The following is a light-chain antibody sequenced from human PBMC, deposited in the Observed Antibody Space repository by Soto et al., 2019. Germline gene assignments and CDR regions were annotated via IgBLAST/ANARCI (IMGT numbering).Light chain of an antibody. V-gene: IGLV1-40*01. J-gene: IGLJ2*01. CDR1: SSNIGAGYD. CDR3: QSYDSSLSGFVV. Sequence: QSVLTQPPSVSGAPGQRVTISCTGSSSNIGAGYDVHWYQQLPGTATKLLIYGNSNRPSGVPDRFSGSKSGTSASLAITGRQAEDEADYYCQSYDSSLSGFVVFGGGTKLTVL. CDR2: GNS.